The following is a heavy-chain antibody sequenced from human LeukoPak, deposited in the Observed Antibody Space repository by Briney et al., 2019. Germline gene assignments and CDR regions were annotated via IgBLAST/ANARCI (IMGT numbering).Heavy chain of an antibody. Sequence: SCKASGYSFTTYAMHWVRQAPGKGLEWVSAISGSGGSTYYADSVKGRFTISRDNSKNTLYLQMNSLRAEDTAVYYCAKRMTTSSQNWYFDLWGRGTLVTVSS. CDR1: GYSFTTYA. V-gene: IGHV3-23*01. D-gene: IGHD4-11*01. CDR2: ISGSGGST. CDR3: AKRMTTSSQNWYFDL. J-gene: IGHJ2*01.